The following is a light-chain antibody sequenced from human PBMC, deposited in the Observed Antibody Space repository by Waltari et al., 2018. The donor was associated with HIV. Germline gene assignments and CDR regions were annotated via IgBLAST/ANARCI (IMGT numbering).Light chain of an antibody. CDR3: NSYTSSSTLV. V-gene: IGLV2-14*01. CDR1: SSDVGGYNY. CDR2: EVS. J-gene: IGLJ2*01. Sequence: TGTSSDVGGYNYVSWYQQHPGKAPKLMIYEVSNRPSGVSNRFSGSKSGNTASLTISGLQAEDEADYYCNSYTSSSTLVFGGGTKLTVL.